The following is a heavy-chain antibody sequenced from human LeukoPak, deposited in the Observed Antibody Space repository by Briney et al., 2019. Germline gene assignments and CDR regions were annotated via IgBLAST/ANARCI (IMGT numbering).Heavy chain of an antibody. J-gene: IGHJ3*02. CDR3: ARATVTALGAFDI. CDR1: GFTFSSYS. Sequence: GGSLRLSCAASGFTFSSYSMNWVRQAPGKGLEWVSSISSSSSYIYYADSVKGRFTISRDNAKNSLYLQMNSLRAEDTAVYYCARATVTALGAFDIWGQGTMVTVSS. D-gene: IGHD4-17*01. V-gene: IGHV3-21*01. CDR2: ISSSSSYI.